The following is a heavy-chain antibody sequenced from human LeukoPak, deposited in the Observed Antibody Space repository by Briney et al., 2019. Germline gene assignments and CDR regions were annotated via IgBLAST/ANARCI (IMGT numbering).Heavy chain of an antibody. V-gene: IGHV3-7*01. J-gene: IGHJ4*02. CDR3: ARWVYGVGNDY. Sequence: GGSLRLSCAASGFTFSNYWMTWVRQAPGKGLEWVANIKEDGSDKYQVDIVKGRFTISRDNTKNSLFLHMNSLRAEDTAVYYCARWVYGVGNDYWGQGTLVTVSS. CDR1: GFTFSNYW. D-gene: IGHD2-8*01. CDR2: IKEDGSDK.